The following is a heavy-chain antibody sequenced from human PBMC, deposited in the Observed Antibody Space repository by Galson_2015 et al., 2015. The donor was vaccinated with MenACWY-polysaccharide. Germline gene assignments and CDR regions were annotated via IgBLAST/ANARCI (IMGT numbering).Heavy chain of an antibody. D-gene: IGHD2-2*01. CDR1: GSRFSNSG. CDR2: IQYDGSNK. CDR3: AREGSRIVFHAFDI. Sequence: SLRLSCAASGSRFSNSGMHWVRQAPGKGLEWVAVIQYDGSNKVYADSVKGRFTISRDNSKNTVFLEMNTLGVGDTAVYYCAREGSRIVFHAFDIWGRGTMVTVSS. V-gene: IGHV3-33*01. J-gene: IGHJ3*02.